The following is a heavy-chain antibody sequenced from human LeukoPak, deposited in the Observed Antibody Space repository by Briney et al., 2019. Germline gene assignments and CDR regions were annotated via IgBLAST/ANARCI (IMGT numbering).Heavy chain of an antibody. CDR3: ARTKGDYSNHGMDV. Sequence: GGSLRLSCAASGFTFSSYWMHWVRQAPGKGLVWVSRINSDGSSTSYADSVRGRFTISRDNAKNTLYLQMSSLRAEDTAVYYCARTKGDYSNHGMDVWGQGTTVTVSS. CDR2: INSDGSST. V-gene: IGHV3-74*01. D-gene: IGHD4-11*01. CDR1: GFTFSSYW. J-gene: IGHJ6*02.